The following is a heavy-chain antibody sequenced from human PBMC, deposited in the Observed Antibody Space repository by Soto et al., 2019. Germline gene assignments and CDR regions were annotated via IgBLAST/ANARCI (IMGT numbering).Heavy chain of an antibody. CDR2: IYFNGNT. D-gene: IGHD3-16*01. Sequence: TSGDFCWRRIRQSPGKGLEWIGYIYFNGNTNYNPSLKRRVTMSIDTSKKQFSLNLSSVTAADTAVYYCASVTFGGIVLAHWGQGALVTVSS. J-gene: IGHJ4*02. CDR1: TSGDFC. V-gene: IGHV4-61*08. CDR3: ASVTFGGIVLAH.